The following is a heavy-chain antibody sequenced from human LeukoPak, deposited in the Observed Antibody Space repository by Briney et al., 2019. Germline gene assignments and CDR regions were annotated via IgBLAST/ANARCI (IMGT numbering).Heavy chain of an antibody. D-gene: IGHD6-13*01. Sequence: PGGSLRLSCAASGFTLSTYWMHWVRQAPGKGLVWVSRINSDGSNTTYADSVRGRFTISRDNAKNTLYLQMNSLRAEDTAVYYCARDGAAAGYCDYWGQGTLVTVSS. CDR2: INSDGSNT. V-gene: IGHV3-74*01. CDR1: GFTLSTYW. J-gene: IGHJ4*02. CDR3: ARDGAAAGYCDY.